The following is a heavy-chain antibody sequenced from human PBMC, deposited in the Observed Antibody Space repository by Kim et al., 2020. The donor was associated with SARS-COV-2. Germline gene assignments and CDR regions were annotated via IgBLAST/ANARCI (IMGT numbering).Heavy chain of an antibody. CDR1: GYSFTTYW. Sequence: GESLKISCKASGYSFTTYWIGWVRQMPGKGLEWMGSIYPGDSDTRYSPSFQDQVTISADKSISTAYLQWSSLKASDTAMYYCARHVYSGSDGDAFDIWGQGKMVTASS. CDR2: IYPGDSDT. CDR3: ARHVYSGSDGDAFDI. J-gene: IGHJ3*02. D-gene: IGHD1-26*01. V-gene: IGHV5-51*01.